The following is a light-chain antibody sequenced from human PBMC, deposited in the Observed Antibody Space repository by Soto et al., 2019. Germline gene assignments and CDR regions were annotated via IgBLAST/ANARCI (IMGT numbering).Light chain of an antibody. CDR1: SSDVGRYNF. CDR3: SSYTSRGTWV. V-gene: IGLV2-14*01. Sequence: QSALTQPASVSGSPGQSITISRTGSSSDVGRYNFVSWYRQDPGKAPKLVISGVTNRPSGLSNRFSGSKSGNTASLTISGLQAEDEADYYCSSYTSRGTWVFGGGTKLTVL. CDR2: GVT. J-gene: IGLJ3*02.